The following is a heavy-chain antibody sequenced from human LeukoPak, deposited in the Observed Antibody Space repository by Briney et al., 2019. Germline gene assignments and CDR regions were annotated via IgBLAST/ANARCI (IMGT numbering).Heavy chain of an antibody. J-gene: IGHJ4*02. V-gene: IGHV1-18*01. CDR1: GYTFTSYG. CDR3: ARGSSYGFSMGY. Sequence: GASVKVSCKASGYTFTSYGINWVRQAPGQGLEWMGWTSTYNGNTNYAQKLQGRVAMTTDTSTTTAYMELRSLRSDDTAVYYCARGSSYGFSMGYWGQGTLVTVSS. CDR2: TSTYNGNT. D-gene: IGHD5-18*01.